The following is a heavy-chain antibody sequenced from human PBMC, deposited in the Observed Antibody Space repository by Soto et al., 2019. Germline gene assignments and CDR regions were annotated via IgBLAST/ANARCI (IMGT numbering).Heavy chain of an antibody. V-gene: IGHV4-34*01. Sequence: QVQLQQWGAGLLKPSETLSLTCAVYGGSFSNYHWTWIRQSPGKGLDWIGEIGHSGITKYNPSLKRRVSGGLGASKNQFSLKVTSVTAADTAVSSCARGHRVVTSGGGKFYFYSYGMAAWGQGTTVTVSS. CDR1: GGSFSNYH. CDR3: ARGHRVVTSGGGKFYFYSYGMAA. J-gene: IGHJ6*02. D-gene: IGHD2-21*02. CDR2: IGHSGIT.